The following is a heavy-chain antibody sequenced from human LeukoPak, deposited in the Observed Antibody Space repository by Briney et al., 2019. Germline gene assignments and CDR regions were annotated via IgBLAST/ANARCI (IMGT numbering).Heavy chain of an antibody. V-gene: IGHV4-59*01. D-gene: IGHD4-17*01. CDR1: GGSISSYY. Sequence: PSETLSLTCTVSGGSISSYYWSWIRQPPGKGLEWIGYIYYGGSTNYNPSLKSRVTISVDTSKNQFSLKLSSVTAADTAVYYCARVRYGDCFDYWGQGTLVTVSS. CDR3: ARVRYGDCFDY. CDR2: IYYGGST. J-gene: IGHJ4*02.